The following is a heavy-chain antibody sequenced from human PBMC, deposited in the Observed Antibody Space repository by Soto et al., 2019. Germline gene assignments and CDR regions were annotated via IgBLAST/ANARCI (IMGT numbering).Heavy chain of an antibody. CDR2: IRSKTYGGTT. J-gene: IGHJ6*02. Sequence: GGSLRLSCTSSGFTFGDFAMSWFRQAPGKGLEWVGFIRSKTYGGTTHYAASVRGRFTISRDDSKSIAYLQMSSLKTEDTAMYYCTRGQELGHNYYYFYGMDVWGQGTTVTVSS. D-gene: IGHD6-13*01. CDR3: TRGQELGHNYYYFYGMDV. CDR1: GFTFGDFA. V-gene: IGHV3-49*03.